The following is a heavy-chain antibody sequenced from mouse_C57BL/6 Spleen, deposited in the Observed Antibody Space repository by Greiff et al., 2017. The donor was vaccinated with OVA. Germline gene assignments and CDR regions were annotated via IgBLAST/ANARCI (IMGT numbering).Heavy chain of an antibody. CDR1: GFTFSDYG. Sequence: DVMLVESGGGLVKPGGSLKLSCAASGFTFSDYGMHWVRQAPEKGLEWVAYISSGSSTIYYADTVKGRFTIPRDNAKNTLFLQMTSLRSEDTAMYYCARRDYYGSSYGYFDVWGTGTTVTVSS. V-gene: IGHV5-17*01. J-gene: IGHJ1*03. CDR2: ISSGSSTI. CDR3: ARRDYYGSSYGYFDV. D-gene: IGHD1-1*01.